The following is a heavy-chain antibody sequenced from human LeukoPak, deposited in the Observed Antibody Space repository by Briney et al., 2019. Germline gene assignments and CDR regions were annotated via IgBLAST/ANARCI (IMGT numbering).Heavy chain of an antibody. CDR3: ARAVVGKEDLDY. CDR2: ISHDGSTT. D-gene: IGHD6-19*01. Sequence: GGSLRLSCAASGFTFSIYAIHWVRQAPGKGLEWVAVISHDGSTTYYADSVKGRFTISRDNSKNTLYLQMDTLGTEDTAVYYCARAVVGKEDLDYWGQGTLVTVSS. V-gene: IGHV3-30*04. CDR1: GFTFSIYA. J-gene: IGHJ4*02.